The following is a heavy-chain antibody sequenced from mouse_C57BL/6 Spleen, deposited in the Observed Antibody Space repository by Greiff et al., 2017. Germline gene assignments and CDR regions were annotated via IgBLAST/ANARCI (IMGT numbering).Heavy chain of an antibody. Sequence: VQLQESGAELVRPGASVTLSCKASGYTFTDYEMHWVKQTPVHGLEWIGAIDPATGGTAYNQKFKGKAILTADKSSSTAYMELRSLTSEDSAVYYCTSNYYGSSRPFAYWGKGTLVTVSA. J-gene: IGHJ3*01. V-gene: IGHV1-15*01. CDR2: IDPATGGT. CDR1: GYTFTDYE. D-gene: IGHD1-1*01. CDR3: TSNYYGSSRPFAY.